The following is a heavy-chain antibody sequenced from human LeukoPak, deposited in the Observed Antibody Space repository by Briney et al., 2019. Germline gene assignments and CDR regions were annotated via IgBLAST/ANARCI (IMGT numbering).Heavy chain of an antibody. Sequence: SETLSLTSAVYGGSFSGYYWSWIRQPPGTGLEWIGEIDHSGSPNYNPSLKSRVTISVDTSKNQFSLKLSSVTAADTAVYYCARGYCSGGSCYSYYYYNYMDVWGKGTTVTVSS. V-gene: IGHV4-34*01. J-gene: IGHJ6*03. CDR2: IDHSGSP. CDR3: ARGYCSGGSCYSYYYYNYMDV. CDR1: GGSFSGYY. D-gene: IGHD2-15*01.